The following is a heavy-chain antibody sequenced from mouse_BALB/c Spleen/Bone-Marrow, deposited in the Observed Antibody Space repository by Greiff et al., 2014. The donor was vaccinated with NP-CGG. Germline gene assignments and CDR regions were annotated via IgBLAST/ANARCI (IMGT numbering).Heavy chain of an antibody. CDR3: ARSTGTWDY. D-gene: IGHD4-1*02. V-gene: IGHV1-9*01. CDR1: GYTFSSYW. Sequence: VMLVESGAELMKPGASVKISCKAPGYTFSSYWIEWVKQRPGHGLEWIGEILPGSGSTNYNEKFKGKATFTADTSSNTAYMQLSSLTSEDSAVYYCARSTGTWDYWGQGTTLTVSS. CDR2: ILPGSGST. J-gene: IGHJ2*01.